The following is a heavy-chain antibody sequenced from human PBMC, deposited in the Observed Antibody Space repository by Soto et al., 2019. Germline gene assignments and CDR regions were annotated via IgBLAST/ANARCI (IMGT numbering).Heavy chain of an antibody. CDR1: GFTFSSYG. J-gene: IGHJ6*02. Sequence: GGSLRLSCAASGFTFSSYGMHWVRQAPGKGLEWVAVISYDGSNKYYADSVKGRFTISRDNSKNTLYLQMNSLRAEDTAVYYCAKGIATAGTPTYYYYYYGMDVWGQGTTVTVSS. V-gene: IGHV3-30*18. CDR2: ISYDGSNK. CDR3: AKGIATAGTPTYYYYYYGMDV. D-gene: IGHD6-13*01.